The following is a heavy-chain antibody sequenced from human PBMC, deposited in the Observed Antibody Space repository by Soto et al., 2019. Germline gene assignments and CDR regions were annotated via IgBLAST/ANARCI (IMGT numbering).Heavy chain of an antibody. V-gene: IGHV3-53*01. D-gene: IGHD3-22*01. Sequence: EVQLVESGGGLIQPGGSLRLSCAASGFTFTGNDMNWVRQAPGKGREGVSLLYSSGSTYYADSVKGRFTISRDNSNNTLYLQMSSLRAEDTAVYYCAARPLLPGAPWGQGTMVTVSS. CDR1: GFTFTGND. CDR3: AARPLLPGAP. J-gene: IGHJ3*01. CDR2: LYSSGST.